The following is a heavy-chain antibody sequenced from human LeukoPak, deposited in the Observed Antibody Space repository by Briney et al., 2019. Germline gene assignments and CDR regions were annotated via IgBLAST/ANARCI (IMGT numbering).Heavy chain of an antibody. Sequence: GGSLRLSCAASGFTFSSYGMHWVRQAPGKGLEWVAVISYDGSNKYYADSVKGRFTISRDNSKNTLYLQMNSLGAEDTAVYYCAKDLPAGGFDPWGQGTLVTVSS. CDR3: AKDLPAGGFDP. D-gene: IGHD1-26*01. J-gene: IGHJ5*02. CDR2: ISYDGSNK. CDR1: GFTFSSYG. V-gene: IGHV3-30*18.